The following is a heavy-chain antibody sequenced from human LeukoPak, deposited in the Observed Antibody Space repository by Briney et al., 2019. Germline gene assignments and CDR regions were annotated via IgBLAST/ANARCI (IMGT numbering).Heavy chain of an antibody. CDR2: IIPIFGTA. J-gene: IGHJ4*02. CDR1: GGTFSSYA. D-gene: IGHD3-10*01. Sequence: GASVKVSCKASGGTFSSYAISWVRQAPGQGLEWMGGIIPIFGTANYAQKFQGRVTITADESTSTAYMELSSLRSEDTAVYYCARGSYYYGSGSYEVFDYWGQGTLVTVSS. CDR3: ARGSYYYGSGSYEVFDY. V-gene: IGHV1-69*13.